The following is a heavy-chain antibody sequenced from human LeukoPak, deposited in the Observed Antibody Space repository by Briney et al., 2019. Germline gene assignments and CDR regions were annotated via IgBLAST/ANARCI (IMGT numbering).Heavy chain of an antibody. Sequence: GGSLRLSCAASGFTFSSYGMSWVRQAPGEGLEWVSIIYSSGTTYYADSVKGRFTISRDDSRNTIHLQMNSLRADDTATYFCAREINDYSNYALFGWGQGTLVIVFS. D-gene: IGHD4-11*01. CDR1: GFTFSSYG. J-gene: IGHJ4*02. CDR2: IIYSSGTT. V-gene: IGHV3-23*01. CDR3: AREINDYSNYALFG.